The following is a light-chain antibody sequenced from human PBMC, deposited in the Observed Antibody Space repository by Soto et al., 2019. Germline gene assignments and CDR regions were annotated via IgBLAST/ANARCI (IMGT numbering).Light chain of an antibody. CDR3: QQSYSIPYT. J-gene: IGKJ2*01. V-gene: IGKV1-5*03. CDR1: QSISSW. CDR2: KAS. Sequence: DIQMTQSPSTLSASVGDRVTITCRASQSISSWLAWYQQKPGKAPKLLIYKASSLQSGVPSRFSGSGSVTDFSLTISSLQPEDSATYYCQQSYSIPYTFGQGTKVDIK.